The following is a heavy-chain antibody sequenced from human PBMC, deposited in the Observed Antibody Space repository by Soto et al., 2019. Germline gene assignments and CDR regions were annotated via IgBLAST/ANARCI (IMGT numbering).Heavy chain of an antibody. Sequence: EVQLLESGGGLVQPGGSLRLSCAASGFTSSSYAMSWVRQAPGKGLEWVSTITGSGGATYYADSVKGRFTISRDNSKNTLYLQMNSLRVEDTAVYYCAKGGSSWSRFDSWGQGTLVTVSS. D-gene: IGHD6-13*01. CDR3: AKGGSSWSRFDS. V-gene: IGHV3-23*01. CDR2: ITGSGGAT. CDR1: GFTSSSYA. J-gene: IGHJ4*02.